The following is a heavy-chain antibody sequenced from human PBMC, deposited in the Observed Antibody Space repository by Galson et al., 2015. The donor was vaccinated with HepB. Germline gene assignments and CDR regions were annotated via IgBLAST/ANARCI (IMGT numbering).Heavy chain of an antibody. CDR1: GFTFSSYG. Sequence: SLRLSCAASGFTFSSYGMHWVRQAPGKGLEWVAVIWYDGSNKYYADSVKGRFTISRDNSKNTLYLQMNSLRAEDTAVYYCARDLKQQLGGDYFDYWGQGTLVTVSS. D-gene: IGHD6-13*01. CDR3: ARDLKQQLGGDYFDY. J-gene: IGHJ4*02. V-gene: IGHV3-33*08. CDR2: IWYDGSNK.